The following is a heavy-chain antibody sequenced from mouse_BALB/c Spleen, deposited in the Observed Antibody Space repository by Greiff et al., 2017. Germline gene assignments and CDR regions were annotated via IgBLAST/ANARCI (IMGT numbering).Heavy chain of an antibody. J-gene: IGHJ4*01. CDR2: INPDSSTI. CDR1: GFDFSRYW. CDR3: ARWTGRAYYYAMDY. Sequence: EVKLVESGGGLVQPGGSLKLSCAASGFDFSRYWMSWVRQAPGKGLEWIGEINPDSSTINYTPSLKDKFIISRDNAKNTLYLQMSKVRSEDTALYYCARWTGRAYYYAMDYWGQGTSVTVSS. D-gene: IGHD4-1*01. V-gene: IGHV4-1*02.